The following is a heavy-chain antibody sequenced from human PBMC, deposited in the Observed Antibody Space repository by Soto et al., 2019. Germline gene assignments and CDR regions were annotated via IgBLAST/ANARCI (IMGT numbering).Heavy chain of an antibody. Sequence: ASVKVSCKVSGYTLTDLSMHWVRQAPGKGLEWMGGFEPEDGETIYAQKFQGRVTMTEDTSTDTAYMELSSLRSEDTAVYYCATDEGDSGYRNFDYWGQGTLVTVSS. D-gene: IGHD5-12*01. CDR3: ATDEGDSGYRNFDY. V-gene: IGHV1-24*01. CDR1: GYTLTDLS. CDR2: FEPEDGET. J-gene: IGHJ4*02.